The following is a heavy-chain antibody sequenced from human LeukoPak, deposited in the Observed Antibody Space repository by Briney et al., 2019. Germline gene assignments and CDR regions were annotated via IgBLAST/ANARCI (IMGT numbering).Heavy chain of an antibody. J-gene: IGHJ4*02. Sequence: GGSLRLSCAASGFIFRSYWMSWFRQAPGKGLEWVANIKQDASEKYYVDSVKGRFTISRDNADNSLFLQMNSLRAEDTAVYYCARDGYSSNWREDDYWGQGILVTVSS. D-gene: IGHD6-13*01. CDR2: IKQDASEK. CDR3: ARDGYSSNWREDDY. V-gene: IGHV3-7*01. CDR1: GFIFRSYW.